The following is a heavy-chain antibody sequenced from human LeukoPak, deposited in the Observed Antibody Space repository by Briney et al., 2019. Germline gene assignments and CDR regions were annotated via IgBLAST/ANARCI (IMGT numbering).Heavy chain of an antibody. Sequence: PGRSLRLSCAASGFTFSSYAMSWVRQAPGKGLEWVSAISGSGGSTYYADSVKGRFTISRDNSKNTLYLQMNSLRAEDTAVYYCAKDRPHYDFWSGYYTNYYYYGMDVWGQGTTVTVSS. J-gene: IGHJ6*02. D-gene: IGHD3-3*01. CDR3: AKDRPHYDFWSGYYTNYYYYGMDV. CDR2: ISGSGGST. V-gene: IGHV3-23*01. CDR1: GFTFSSYA.